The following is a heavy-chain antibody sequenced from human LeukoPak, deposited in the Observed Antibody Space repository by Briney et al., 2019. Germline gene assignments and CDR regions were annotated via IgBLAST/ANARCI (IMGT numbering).Heavy chain of an antibody. D-gene: IGHD5-12*01. CDR2: ISSSSSTI. Sequence: PGGSLRLSCAASGFTFSSYSMNWARQAPGKGLGWVSYISSSSSTIYYADSVKGRFTISRDNAKNSLYLQMNSLRDEDTAVYYCASNAGYSGYDYRDAFDIWGQGTMVTVSS. CDR3: ASNAGYSGYDYRDAFDI. J-gene: IGHJ3*02. CDR1: GFTFSSYS. V-gene: IGHV3-48*02.